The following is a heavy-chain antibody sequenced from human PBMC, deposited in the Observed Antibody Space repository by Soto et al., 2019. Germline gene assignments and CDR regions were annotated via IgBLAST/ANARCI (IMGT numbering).Heavy chain of an antibody. V-gene: IGHV4-59*12. D-gene: IGHD6-6*01. J-gene: IGHJ4*02. CDR3: ARVGRRSSIAF. CDR2: ISYSAST. Sequence: RIRQPPGKGLEWIGDISYSASTNYNPSLKSRVTISLDTSKNLFSLDLKSVTAADTAVYYCARVGRRSSIAFWGPRSLVTVS.